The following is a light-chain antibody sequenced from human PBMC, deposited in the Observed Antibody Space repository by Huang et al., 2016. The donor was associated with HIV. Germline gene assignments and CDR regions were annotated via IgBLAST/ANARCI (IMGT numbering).Light chain of an antibody. Sequence: EIVLTQSPATLSLSPGERATLSCRASESVSRFLHWYQQKPGQAPRLLIDDASNRATGIPARFSGSGSGTDFTLTISSREPEDFAVYYCQQRSTPITFGQGTRLEIK. J-gene: IGKJ5*01. CDR3: QQRSTPIT. CDR1: ESVSRF. CDR2: DAS. V-gene: IGKV3-11*01.